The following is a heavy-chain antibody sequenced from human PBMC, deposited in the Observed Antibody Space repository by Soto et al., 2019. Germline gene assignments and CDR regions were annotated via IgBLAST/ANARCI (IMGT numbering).Heavy chain of an antibody. CDR2: IRSDGSYT. D-gene: IGHD6-13*01. V-gene: IGHV3-74*01. Sequence: GGSLRLCCGASGFTFSNYWMHWVRQAPGKGLVWVSRIRSDGSYTSYAAPVKGRFAISRDNAKNTLYLQMNSRRDEDTAVYYCEWSNWSVGNYWGQGIPVTGS. CDR3: EWSNWSVGNY. CDR1: GFTFSNYW. J-gene: IGHJ4*02.